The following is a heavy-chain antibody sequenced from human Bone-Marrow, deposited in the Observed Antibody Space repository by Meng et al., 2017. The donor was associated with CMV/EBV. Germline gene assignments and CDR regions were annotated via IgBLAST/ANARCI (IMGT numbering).Heavy chain of an antibody. J-gene: IGHJ4*02. D-gene: IGHD3-22*01. CDR3: SIGDSYDYESSGRSGY. CDR2: IRYDGSNK. Sequence: GESLKISCAASGFTFSSYGMHWVRQAPGKGLEWVAFIRYDGSNKYYADSVKGRFTISRDNSKNTLYLQMNSLTAEDTAVYYCSIGDSYDYESSGRSGYWGQGTLVTVSS. CDR1: GFTFSSYG. V-gene: IGHV3-30*02.